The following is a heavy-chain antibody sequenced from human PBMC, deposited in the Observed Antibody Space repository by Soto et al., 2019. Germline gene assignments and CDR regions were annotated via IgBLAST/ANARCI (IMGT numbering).Heavy chain of an antibody. Sequence: GGSLRLSCAASGFTFTSYAMSWVRQAPGKGLEWVSLISGSGGSTYYADSVKGRFTTSRDDSKNAVYLQMDSLRAEDTAVYYCAKQRGYSSGWYGAFDIWGQGTMVTVS. D-gene: IGHD6-19*01. CDR1: GFTFTSYA. V-gene: IGHV3-23*01. J-gene: IGHJ3*02. CDR3: AKQRGYSSGWYGAFDI. CDR2: ISGSGGST.